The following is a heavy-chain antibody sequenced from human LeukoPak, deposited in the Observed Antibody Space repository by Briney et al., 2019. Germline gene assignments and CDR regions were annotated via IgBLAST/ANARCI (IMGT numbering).Heavy chain of an antibody. CDR2: IYYSGST. Sequence: PSETLSLTCTVSGGSISSSSYYWGWIRQPPGKGLEWIGSIYYSGSTYYNPSLKSRVTISVDTSKNQFSLKLSPVTAADTAVYYCARLTAGTSVYFDYWGQGVLVTVSS. V-gene: IGHV4-39*07. CDR3: ARLTAGTSVYFDY. D-gene: IGHD6-13*01. CDR1: GGSISSSSYY. J-gene: IGHJ4*02.